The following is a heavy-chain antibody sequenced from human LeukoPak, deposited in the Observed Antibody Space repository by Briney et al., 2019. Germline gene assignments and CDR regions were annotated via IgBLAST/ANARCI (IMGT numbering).Heavy chain of an antibody. V-gene: IGHV1-69*04. CDR1: GGTFSSYA. CDR3: ARLVVVTAIGADY. Sequence: ASVKVSCKASGGTFSSYAISWVRQAPGQGLEWMGRIIPILGIANYAQKFQGRVTITADKSTSTAYMELSSLRSEDTAVYYCARLVVVTAIGADYWGQGTLVTVSS. J-gene: IGHJ4*02. D-gene: IGHD2-21*02. CDR2: IIPILGIA.